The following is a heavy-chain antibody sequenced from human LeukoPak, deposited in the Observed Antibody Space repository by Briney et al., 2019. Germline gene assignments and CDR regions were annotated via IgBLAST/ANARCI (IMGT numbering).Heavy chain of an antibody. D-gene: IGHD3-10*01. CDR3: AGSGSYYKGGFLL. V-gene: IGHV4-4*07. J-gene: IGHJ4*02. CDR2: IYTSGST. CDR1: GGSISSYY. Sequence: SETLSLTCTVSGGSISSYYWSWIRQPAGKGLEWIGRIYTSGSTDYNPSLKSRVTMSVDTSKNQFSLKLSSVTAADTAVYYCAGSGSYYKGGFLLWGQGTLVTVSS.